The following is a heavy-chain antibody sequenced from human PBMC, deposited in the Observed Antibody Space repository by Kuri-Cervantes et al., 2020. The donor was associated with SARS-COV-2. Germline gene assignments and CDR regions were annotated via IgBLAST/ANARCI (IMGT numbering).Heavy chain of an antibody. CDR3: ARTYNDFWSGNGEVYFDF. D-gene: IGHD3-3*01. CDR2: ITTSGGTI. CDR1: GFTFSDFY. V-gene: IGHV3-11*01. J-gene: IGHJ2*01. Sequence: GGSLRLSCSASGFTFSDFYMSWIRQAPGKGLEWISYITTSGGTIHYADSVKGRFTISRDNAKDALYLQMNSLRAEDTAMYYCARTYNDFWSGNGEVYFDFWGRGTLVTVSS.